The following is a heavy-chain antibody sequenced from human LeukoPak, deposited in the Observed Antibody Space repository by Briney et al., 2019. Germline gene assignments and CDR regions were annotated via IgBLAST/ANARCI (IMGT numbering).Heavy chain of an antibody. J-gene: IGHJ6*03. D-gene: IGHD1-26*01. CDR2: INHSGST. V-gene: IGHV4-34*01. CDR3: ARPHINSGSYYYMDV. CDR1: GGSFSGYY. Sequence: SETLSLTCAVYGGSFSGYYWSWIRQPPGKGLEWIGEINHSGSTNYSPSLKSRLTISVDTSKSQFSPKLSSVTAADTAVYYCARPHINSGSYYYMDVWGKGTTVTVSS.